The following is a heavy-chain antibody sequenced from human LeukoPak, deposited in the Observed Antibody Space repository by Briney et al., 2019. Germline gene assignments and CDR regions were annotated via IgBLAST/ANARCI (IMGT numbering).Heavy chain of an antibody. CDR3: AKFVYLLLHATFDS. CDR2: ISGGAYNT. V-gene: IGHV3-23*01. D-gene: IGHD5/OR15-5a*01. Sequence: PGGSLRLSCATSGFTFSSYVMSWVRQAPGKGLEWVSGISGGAYNTFYADSVKGRFTISRANSKNMLYLQLNNLRAEDTAVYYCAKFVYLLLHATFDSWGQGALVTVSS. J-gene: IGHJ4*02. CDR1: GFTFSSYV.